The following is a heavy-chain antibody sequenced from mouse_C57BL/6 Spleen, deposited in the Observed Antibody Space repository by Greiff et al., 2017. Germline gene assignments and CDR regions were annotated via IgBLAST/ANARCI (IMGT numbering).Heavy chain of an antibody. V-gene: IGHV1-81*01. J-gene: IGHJ4*01. CDR2: IYPRSGNT. Sequence: QVQLKQPGAELVRPGASVKLSCKASGYTFTSYGISWVKQRPGQGLEWIGEIYPRSGNTYYNEKFKGKATLTADKSSSTAYMGLRSLTSEDSAVYFCARYDGYIYYYAMDYWGQGTSVTVSS. D-gene: IGHD2-3*01. CDR3: ARYDGYIYYYAMDY. CDR1: GYTFTSYG.